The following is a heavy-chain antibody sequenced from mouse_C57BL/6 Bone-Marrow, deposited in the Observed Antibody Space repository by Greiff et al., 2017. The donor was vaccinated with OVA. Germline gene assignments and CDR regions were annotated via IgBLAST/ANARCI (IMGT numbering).Heavy chain of an antibody. CDR1: GYTFTSYW. CDR3: ARRSNENYYAMDY. Sequence: QVQLKESGAELAKPGASVKLSCKASGYTFTSYWMHWVKQRPGQGLEWIGYINPSSGYTKYNQKFKDKATLTADKSSSTAYMQLSSLTYEDSAVYYCARRSNENYYAMDYWGQGTSVTVSS. V-gene: IGHV1-7*01. CDR2: INPSSGYT. J-gene: IGHJ4*01. D-gene: IGHD2-5*01.